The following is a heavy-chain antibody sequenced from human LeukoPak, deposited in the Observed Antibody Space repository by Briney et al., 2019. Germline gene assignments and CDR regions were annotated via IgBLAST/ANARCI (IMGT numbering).Heavy chain of an antibody. CDR3: AQGTPTGYGTSWFDY. CDR2: ITGSGGNT. V-gene: IGHV3-23*01. CDR1: GFTFSSYA. Sequence: GGSLRLSCAASGFTFSSYAMGWVRQAPGKGLEWVSLITGSGGNTYSADSVKGRFTISRDNSKNTLYLQMSSLRAEDTAIYYCAQGTPTGYGTSWFDYWGQGTLVTVSS. D-gene: IGHD6-13*01. J-gene: IGHJ4*02.